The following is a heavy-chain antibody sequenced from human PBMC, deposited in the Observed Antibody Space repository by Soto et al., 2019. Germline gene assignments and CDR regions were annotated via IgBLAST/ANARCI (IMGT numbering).Heavy chain of an antibody. CDR2: INEDGSQT. J-gene: IGHJ4*02. D-gene: IGHD6-13*01. CDR3: ARASIIEAAGLGVY. V-gene: IGHV3-7*01. CDR1: GFTFSDFW. Sequence: PGGSLRLSCAASGFTFSDFWMGWGRQAPGKGLEWVANINEDGSQTYYVESVKGRFTISRDNAKNSLYLQMNSLRAEDTAVYYCARASIIEAAGLGVYWGQGTLVTVSS.